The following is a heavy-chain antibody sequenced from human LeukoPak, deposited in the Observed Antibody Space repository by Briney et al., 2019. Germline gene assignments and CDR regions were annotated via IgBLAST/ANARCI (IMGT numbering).Heavy chain of an antibody. CDR3: ARRSDSYGSGSYSKEVWFDP. CDR1: GGSISSYY. CDR2: IYYSGST. Sequence: SETLSLTCTVSGGSISSYYWSWIRQPPGKGLEWIGYIYYSGSTNYNPSLKSRVTISVDTSKNQFSLTLSSVTGADTAVYYCARRSDSYGSGSYSKEVWFDPWGQGTLVTVSS. D-gene: IGHD3-10*01. V-gene: IGHV4-59*08. J-gene: IGHJ5*02.